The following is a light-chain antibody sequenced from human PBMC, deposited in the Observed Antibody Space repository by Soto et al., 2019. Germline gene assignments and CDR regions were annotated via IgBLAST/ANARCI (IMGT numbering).Light chain of an antibody. Sequence: EIVLTQSPGTLSLSPGERATLSCRASQSVSSSYLAWYQQKPGQAPRLLIYGASSRATGIPDRFSGSGSGTDFTLTINRLEPEYFAVYYCQQYGSSPYTFGQGTKLEIK. CDR1: QSVSSSY. CDR3: QQYGSSPYT. J-gene: IGKJ2*01. CDR2: GAS. V-gene: IGKV3-20*01.